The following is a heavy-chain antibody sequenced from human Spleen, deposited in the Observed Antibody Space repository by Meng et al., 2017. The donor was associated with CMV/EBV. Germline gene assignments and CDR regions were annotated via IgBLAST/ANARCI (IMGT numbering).Heavy chain of an antibody. CDR1: GASVSSNSAA. D-gene: IGHD5-18*01. J-gene: IGHJ6*02. CDR3: ARDRAGGGYNYGDYNYYYGMDV. CDR2: TYYRSKWFN. Sequence: SETLSLTCAISGASVSSNSAAWHWIRQSPSRGLEWLGRTYYRSKWFNDFAESVKSRITINPDTSKNQFSLQLNTVIPEETAVYYCARDRAGGGYNYGDYNYYYGMDVGGQGTTVTVSS. V-gene: IGHV6-1*01.